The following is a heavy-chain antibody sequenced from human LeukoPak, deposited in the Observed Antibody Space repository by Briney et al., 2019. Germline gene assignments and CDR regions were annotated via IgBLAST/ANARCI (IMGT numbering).Heavy chain of an antibody. CDR1: GYTFTSYD. V-gene: IGHV1-8*01. CDR2: MNPNSGNT. D-gene: IGHD3-10*01. Sequence: ASVKVSCKASGYTFTSYDINWVRQATGQGLEWMGWMNPNSGNTGYAQKFQGRVTMTRNTSISTAYMELSSLRSEDTAVYYCARHANSNRWFGELLPYNWFDPWGQGTLVTVSS. J-gene: IGHJ5*02. CDR3: ARHANSNRWFGELLPYNWFDP.